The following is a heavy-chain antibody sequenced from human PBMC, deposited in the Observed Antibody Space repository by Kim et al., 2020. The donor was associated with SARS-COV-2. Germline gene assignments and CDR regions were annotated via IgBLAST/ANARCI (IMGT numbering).Heavy chain of an antibody. CDR2: IGTAGDT. V-gene: IGHV3-13*01. CDR3: ATGQQQQVRRNYYYYMDV. J-gene: IGHJ6*03. CDR1: GFTFSSYD. Sequence: GGSLRLSCAASGFTFSSYDMHWVRQATGKGLEWVSAIGTAGDTYYPGAVKGRFTISRENAKNSLRHQMNSLRAGDTAVYYCATGQQQQVRRNYYYYMDVWGKGTTVTVSS. D-gene: IGHD6-13*01.